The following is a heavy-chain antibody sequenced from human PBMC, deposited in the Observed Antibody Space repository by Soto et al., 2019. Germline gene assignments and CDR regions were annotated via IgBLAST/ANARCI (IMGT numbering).Heavy chain of an antibody. V-gene: IGHV4-30-4*01. D-gene: IGHD3-22*01. CDR3: ASLTHYYDSSGYYPDDY. J-gene: IGHJ4*02. CDR1: GGSISSGDYY. Sequence: QVQLQESGPGLVKPSQTLSLTCTVSGGSISSGDYYWSWIRQPPGKGLEWIGYIYYSGSTYYNPSLMSRVTISVDTSKNQFSLKLSSVTAADTAVYYCASLTHYYDSSGYYPDDYWGQGTLVTVSS. CDR2: IYYSGST.